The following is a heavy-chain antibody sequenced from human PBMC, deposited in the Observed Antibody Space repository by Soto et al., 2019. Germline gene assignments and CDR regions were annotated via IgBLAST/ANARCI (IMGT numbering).Heavy chain of an antibody. Sequence: QVQLVQSGAEVKKPGASVKVSCKASGYTFTGYYMHWVRQAPGQGLEWMGWINPNSGGTNYAQKFQGRVTMTRDTSLSTAYMELGRLRSDDTAVYYCARDRVGRTTVTLSPNWFDPWGQGTLVTVSS. CDR1: GYTFTGYY. CDR3: ARDRVGRTTVTLSPNWFDP. J-gene: IGHJ5*02. D-gene: IGHD4-4*01. CDR2: INPNSGGT. V-gene: IGHV1-2*02.